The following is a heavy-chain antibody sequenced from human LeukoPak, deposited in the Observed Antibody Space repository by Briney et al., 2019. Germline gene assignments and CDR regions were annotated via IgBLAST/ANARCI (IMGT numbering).Heavy chain of an antibody. CDR2: ISGSGGST. CDR1: GFTFSSYA. CDR3: ARVVVGSGYDRTYYFDY. Sequence: GGSLRLSCAASGFTFSSYAMSWVRQAPGKGLEWVSAISGSGGSTYYADSVKGRFTISRDNSKNTLYLQMNSLRAEDTAVYYCARVVVGSGYDRTYYFDYWGQGTLVTVSS. V-gene: IGHV3-23*01. D-gene: IGHD5-12*01. J-gene: IGHJ4*02.